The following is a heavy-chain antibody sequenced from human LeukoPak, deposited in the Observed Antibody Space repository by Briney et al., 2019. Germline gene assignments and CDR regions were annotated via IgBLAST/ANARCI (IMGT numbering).Heavy chain of an antibody. J-gene: IGHJ6*03. CDR1: GFTVSSNY. CDR3: ARGGCSGTSCSDLYYYYYYMDV. D-gene: IGHD2-2*01. V-gene: IGHV3-53*01. Sequence: GGSLRLSCAASGFTVSSNYMSWVRQAPGKGLEWVSVIYSGGRTYYAESVKGRFTISRDNSKNTLYLQMNSLRAEDTAVYYCARGGCSGTSCSDLYYYYYYMDVWGKGTTVTVSS. CDR2: IYSGGRT.